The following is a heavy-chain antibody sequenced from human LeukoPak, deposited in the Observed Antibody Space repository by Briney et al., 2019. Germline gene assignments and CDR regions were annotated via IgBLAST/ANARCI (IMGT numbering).Heavy chain of an antibody. V-gene: IGHV4-30-2*01. Sequence: TLSLTCAVSGGSISSGGYSWSWIRQPPGKGLEWIGYIYHSGSTYYNPSLKSRVTISVDRSKNQFSLKLSSVTAADTAVYYCASSTTVTTPLTNYYYYGMDVWGQGTTVTVSS. CDR2: IYHSGST. J-gene: IGHJ6*02. CDR1: GGSISSGGYS. D-gene: IGHD4-17*01. CDR3: ASSTTVTTPLTNYYYYGMDV.